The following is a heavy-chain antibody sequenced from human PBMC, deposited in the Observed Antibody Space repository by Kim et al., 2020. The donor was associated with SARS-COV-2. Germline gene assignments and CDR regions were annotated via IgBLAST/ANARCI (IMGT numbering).Heavy chain of an antibody. CDR2: ISSSSSTI. CDR3: ARVSLKSPEDFDY. Sequence: GGSLRLSCAASGFTFSSYSMNWVRQAPGKGLEWVSYISSSSSTIYYADSVKGRFTISRDNAKNSLYLQMNSLRDDDTAVYYCARVSLKSPEDFDYWGQGTLVTVSS. V-gene: IGHV3-48*02. J-gene: IGHJ4*02. CDR1: GFTFSSYS.